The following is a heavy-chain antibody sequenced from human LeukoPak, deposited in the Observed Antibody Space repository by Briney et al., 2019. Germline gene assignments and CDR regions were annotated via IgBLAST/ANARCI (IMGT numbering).Heavy chain of an antibody. CDR1: GGSFSGYY. V-gene: IGHV4-34*01. J-gene: IGHJ4*02. D-gene: IGHD3-22*01. CDR2: INHSGST. Sequence: SETLSLTCAVYGGSFSGYYWSWIRQPPGKGLEWIGEINHSGSTNYNPSLKSRVTISVDTSKNQFSLKLSSVTAADTAVYYCARGYYYYDRSGYWHYWGQGTLVTVSS. CDR3: ARGYYYYDRSGYWHY.